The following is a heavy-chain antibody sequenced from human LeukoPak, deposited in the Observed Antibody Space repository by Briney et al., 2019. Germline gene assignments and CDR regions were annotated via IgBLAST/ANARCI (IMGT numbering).Heavy chain of an antibody. V-gene: IGHV3-53*01. J-gene: IGHJ3*01. CDR1: GLTVSSSY. CDR2: IYNDGST. Sequence: GGSLRLSCAASGLTVSSSYMSWVRQAPGKGLEWVSIIYNDGSTYYTDSMKGRFTISRDNSKNTLYLQVNSLRAEDTAMYYCARNILFAFDVWGQGTMVTVSS. CDR3: ARNILFAFDV.